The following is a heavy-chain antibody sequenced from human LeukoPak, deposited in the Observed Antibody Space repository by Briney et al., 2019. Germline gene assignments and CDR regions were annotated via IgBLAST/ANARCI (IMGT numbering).Heavy chain of an antibody. D-gene: IGHD7-27*01. CDR3: AKDEFPHWGPNWFDP. CDR2: ISGSGGST. V-gene: IGHV3-23*01. J-gene: IGHJ5*02. CDR1: GFTFSSYA. Sequence: PGGSLRLSCAASGFTFSSYAMSWVSQAPGKGLEWVSAISGSGGSTYYADSVKGRFTISRDNSKNTLYLQMNSLRAEDTAVYYCAKDEFPHWGPNWFDPWGQGTLVTVSS.